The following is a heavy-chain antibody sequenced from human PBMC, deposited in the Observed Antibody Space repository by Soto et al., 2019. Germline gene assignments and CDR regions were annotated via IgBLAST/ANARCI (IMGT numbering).Heavy chain of an antibody. CDR3: AKDRLAGNFDY. Sequence: EVQVLDSGGGLVQPGGSLRLSWAASGFTFNNYAMNWVRQAPGKGLEWVATISATGGSTYYADSVKGRFTISRDNSKNTLYLQMNGLRVEDTAVYYFAKDRLAGNFDYWGQGTQITVSS. J-gene: IGHJ4*02. V-gene: IGHV3-23*01. CDR2: ISATGGST. CDR1: GFTFNNYA.